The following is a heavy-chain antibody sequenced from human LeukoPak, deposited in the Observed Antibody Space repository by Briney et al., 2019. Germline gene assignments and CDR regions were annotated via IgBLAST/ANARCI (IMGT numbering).Heavy chain of an antibody. CDR1: GFTFSSYA. J-gene: IGHJ4*02. V-gene: IGHV3-30*04. D-gene: IGHD6-13*01. Sequence: GGSLRLSCAASGFTFSSYAMHWVRQAPGKGLEWVAVISYDGSNKYYADSVKGRFTISRDNSKNTLYLQMNSLRAEDTAVYYCARDSLKFGIAASGTPLGYWGQGTLVTVSS. CDR3: ARDSLKFGIAASGTPLGY. CDR2: ISYDGSNK.